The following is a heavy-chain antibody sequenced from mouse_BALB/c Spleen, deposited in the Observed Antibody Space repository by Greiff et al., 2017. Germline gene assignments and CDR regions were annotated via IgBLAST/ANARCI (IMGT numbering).Heavy chain of an antibody. CDR2: IWAGGST. V-gene: IGHV2-9*02. Sequence: VKLMESGPGLVAPSQSLSITCTVSGFSLTSYGVHWVRQPPGKGLEWLGVIWAGGSTNYNSALMSRLSISKDNSKSQVFLKMNSLQTDDTAMYYCARDDYGYAMDYWGQGTSVTVSS. CDR1: GFSLTSYG. CDR3: ARDDYGYAMDY. D-gene: IGHD1-1*02. J-gene: IGHJ4*01.